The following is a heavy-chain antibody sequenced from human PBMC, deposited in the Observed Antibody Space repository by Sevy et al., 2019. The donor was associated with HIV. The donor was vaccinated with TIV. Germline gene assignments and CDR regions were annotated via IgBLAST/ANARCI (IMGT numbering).Heavy chain of an antibody. CDR1: GFTFSNAW. CDR2: IKSKTDGGTT. V-gene: IGHV3-15*01. D-gene: IGHD3-10*01. CDR3: IVRITMVRAHRAFDI. Sequence: GGSLRLSCAASGFTFSNAWMSWVRQAPGKGLEWVGRIKSKTDGGTTDYAAPVKGRFTISRDDSKNTLYLQMNSLKTEDTAVYYCIVRITMVRAHRAFDIWGQGTMVTVSS. J-gene: IGHJ3*02.